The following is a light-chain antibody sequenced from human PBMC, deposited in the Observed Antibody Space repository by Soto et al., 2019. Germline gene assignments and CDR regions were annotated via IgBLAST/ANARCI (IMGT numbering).Light chain of an antibody. J-gene: IGKJ1*01. CDR1: QNINRW. Sequence: DIQMTQSPYTLSASVGGRVTITCRASQNINRWLAWYQQKPGEAPKLLITDASSLNRGDPSRFSGSGSETEFTLSITSLQPDDCATYYCLQYNSYPWTFGHGTKVEI. CDR3: LQYNSYPWT. CDR2: DAS. V-gene: IGKV1-5*01.